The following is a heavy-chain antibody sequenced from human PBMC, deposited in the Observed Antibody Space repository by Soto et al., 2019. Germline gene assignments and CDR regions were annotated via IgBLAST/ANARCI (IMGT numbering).Heavy chain of an antibody. CDR2: INPSGGST. CDR1: GYSFTRYS. V-gene: IGHV1-46*04. CDR3: ARDREDALRFLEWTHTRDSKIKWFDP. J-gene: IGHJ5*02. Sequence: QVQLVQSGAEVKKPGASVRVSCTPSGYSFTRYSMNWVRQAPGQGLEWMGLINPSGGSTTYAQKWQGRLIMTSDTSTSTVYMELSSLRAEDTAVYYCARDREDALRFLEWTHTRDSKIKWFDPWGQGTLVTVSS. D-gene: IGHD3-3*01.